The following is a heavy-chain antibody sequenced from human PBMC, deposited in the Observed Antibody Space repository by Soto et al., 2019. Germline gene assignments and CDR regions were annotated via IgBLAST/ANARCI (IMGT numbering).Heavy chain of an antibody. D-gene: IGHD4-17*01. V-gene: IGHV1-18*04. CDR1: GYTFSTST. CDR3: AIADYGDDDY. Sequence: LVQSGAEAKKPGTSVKVSCKASGYTFSTSTISWVRQAPGQGLEWMGWIKAYSGSTNYAPKLQGRVPMTTDTSTSTAYLELRSLTSEDTAMYYCAIADYGDDDYWGQGTLVTVSS. CDR2: IKAYSGST. J-gene: IGHJ4*02.